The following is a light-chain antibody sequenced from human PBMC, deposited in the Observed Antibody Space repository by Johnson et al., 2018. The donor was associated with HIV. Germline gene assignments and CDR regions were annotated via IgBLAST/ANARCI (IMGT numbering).Light chain of an antibody. J-gene: IGLJ1*01. CDR2: ENN. V-gene: IGLV1-51*02. CDR3: GTWDNSLNTGGV. Sequence: QSVLTQAPSASGTPGQRVTISCSGSSSNIESNTVNWYQQLPGTAPKLLIYENNKRPSGVPDRFSGSKSGTSATLGITGLQTGDEADFYCGTWDNSLNTGGVVGAGTKVTVL. CDR1: SSNIESNT.